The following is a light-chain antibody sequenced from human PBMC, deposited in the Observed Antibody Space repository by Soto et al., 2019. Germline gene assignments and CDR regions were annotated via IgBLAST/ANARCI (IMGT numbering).Light chain of an antibody. V-gene: IGKV3-11*01. J-gene: IGKJ4*01. CDR2: DAS. CDR1: QSIGSS. Sequence: ELVLTQSPATLSLSPGDRATLSCRASQSIGSSLAWYQHKPGQAPRLLIYDASNRATGIPARFSGSGSGTDFTLTISSLWPEDFAVYYCQHRSNWPLLWTFAGGTQVEIK. CDR3: QHRSNWPLLWT.